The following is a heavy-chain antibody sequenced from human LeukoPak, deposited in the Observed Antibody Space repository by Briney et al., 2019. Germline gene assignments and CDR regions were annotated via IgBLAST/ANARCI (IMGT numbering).Heavy chain of an antibody. Sequence: PGGSLRLSCTASGFTVCNNYMNWFRQAPGKGLEWVSLIYSGGRTYYADSVKGRFTISRDNSKNTLYLKMSSLRVEDTAVYYCARDPPGIAASVTGGWGQGTLVTVSS. CDR1: GFTVCNNY. CDR3: ARDPPGIAASVTGG. V-gene: IGHV3-53*01. CDR2: IYSGGRT. J-gene: IGHJ1*01. D-gene: IGHD6-13*01.